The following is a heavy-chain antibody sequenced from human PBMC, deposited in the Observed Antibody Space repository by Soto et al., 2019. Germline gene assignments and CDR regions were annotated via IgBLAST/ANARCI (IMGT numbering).Heavy chain of an antibody. CDR2: IYYSGSP. CDR3: ARGAIVVVPAASFDY. J-gene: IGHJ4*02. D-gene: IGHD2-2*01. CDR1: GGSISSYY. Sequence: QVQLQESGPGLVKPSETLSLTCTVSGGSISSYYWSWIRQPPGKGLEWIGYIYYSGSPNYNPSLKSRVTRSGDTSENQFYLKLSSVTAADAAVYYCARGAIVVVPAASFDYWGQGTLVTVSA. V-gene: IGHV4-59*01.